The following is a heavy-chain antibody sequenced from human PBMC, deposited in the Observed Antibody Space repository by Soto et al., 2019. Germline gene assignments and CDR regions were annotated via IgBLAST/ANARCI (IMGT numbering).Heavy chain of an antibody. CDR1: GYTFTSYT. CDR3: ARVCRDTSDDLPLDY. V-gene: IGHV1-3*01. CDR2: INVVNGNT. J-gene: IGHJ4*02. D-gene: IGHD3-22*01. Sequence: QVQLVQSGAEVKKPGASVKVSCKSSGYTFTSYTIHWVRQAPGQRLEWMGWINVVNGNTKYSQKLQDRVTIIRDTSASTAYMELSSLRSEDTAVYYCARVCRDTSDDLPLDYWGQGTLVTVSS.